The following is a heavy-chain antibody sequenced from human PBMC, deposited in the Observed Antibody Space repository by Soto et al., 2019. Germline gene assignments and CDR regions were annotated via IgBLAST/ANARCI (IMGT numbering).Heavy chain of an antibody. D-gene: IGHD2-15*01. Sequence: ASETLSLTCTVSGGSISSYYWSWIRQPAGKGLEWIGRIYTSGSTNYNPSLKSRVTMSVDTSKNQFSLKLSSVTAADTAVYYCGRGGGNIVVVAAGAFDIWGQGTMVTVSS. CDR1: GGSISSYY. CDR2: IYTSGST. CDR3: GRGGGNIVVVAAGAFDI. V-gene: IGHV4-4*07. J-gene: IGHJ3*02.